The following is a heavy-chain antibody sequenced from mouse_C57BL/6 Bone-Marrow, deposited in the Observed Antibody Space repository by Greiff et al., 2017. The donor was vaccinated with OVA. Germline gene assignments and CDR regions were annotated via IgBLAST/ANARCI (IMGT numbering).Heavy chain of an antibody. J-gene: IGHJ3*01. V-gene: IGHV4-1*01. Sequence: EVKVVESGGGLVQPGGSLKLSCAASGIDFSRYWMSWVRRAPGKGLEWIGEINPDSSTINYAPSLKDKFIISRDNAKNTLYLQMSKVRSEDTALYYCASHSEGYGGFAYWGQGTLVTVSA. CDR1: GIDFSRYW. CDR2: INPDSSTI. CDR3: ASHSEGYGGFAY. D-gene: IGHD2-3*01.